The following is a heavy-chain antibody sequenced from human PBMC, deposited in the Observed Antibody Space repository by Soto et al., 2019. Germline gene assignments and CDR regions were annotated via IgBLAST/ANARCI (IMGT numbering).Heavy chain of an antibody. J-gene: IGHJ5*02. CDR2: MNPNSGNT. CDR3: AGGIKYGAYSRWFAP. V-gene: IGHV1-8*01. Sequence: QVQLVQSGAEVKKPGASVKVSCKASGYTFTSYDINWVRQATGQGLEYLGWMNPNSGNTAYVQKFQGRVTMTWDTSITAAYMALSSLRSEDTAVYFCAGGIKYGAYSRWFAPWGQGILVTVSS. D-gene: IGHD4-17*01. CDR1: GYTFTSYD.